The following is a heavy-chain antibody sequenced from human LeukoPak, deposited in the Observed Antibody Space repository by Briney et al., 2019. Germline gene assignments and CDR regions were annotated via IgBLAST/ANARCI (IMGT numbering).Heavy chain of an antibody. CDR1: GFTFSDYS. V-gene: IGHV3-48*02. Sequence: AESLRLSCAASGFTFSDYSMNWVRQAPGKGLGWVSYIDGSGDTIYYADSVKGRFTISRDNAKNSLDLQMNSLRDEDTAVYYCSRRFDCWGQGTLVTVSS. CDR2: IDGSGDTI. J-gene: IGHJ4*02. CDR3: SRRFDC.